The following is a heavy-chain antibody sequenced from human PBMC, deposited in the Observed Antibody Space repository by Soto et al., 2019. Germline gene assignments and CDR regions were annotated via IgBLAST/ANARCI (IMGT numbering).Heavy chain of an antibody. Sequence: QVQLVQSGAEVKKPGASVKVSCKASGYTFTSYAMHWVRQAPGQRLEWMGWINAGNGNTKYSQKFQGRVTITRETSGSTAYMELSSLRSEDTAVSYCARGPGSPDGPGDYWGQGTLVTVSS. CDR2: INAGNGNT. CDR3: ARGPGSPDGPGDY. CDR1: GYTFTSYA. D-gene: IGHD2-15*01. V-gene: IGHV1-3*01. J-gene: IGHJ4*02.